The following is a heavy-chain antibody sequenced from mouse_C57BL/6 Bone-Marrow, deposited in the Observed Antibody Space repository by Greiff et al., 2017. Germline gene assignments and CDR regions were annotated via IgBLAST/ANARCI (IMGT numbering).Heavy chain of an antibody. CDR1: GFTFSSYA. Sequence: EVMLVESGEGLVKPGGSLKLSCAASGFTFSSYAMSWVRQTPEKRLEWVAYISSGGDYIYYADTVRGRFTISRDNARNTLYLQMSSLKSEDTAMYYCTRGLDEGIGAMDYWGQGTSVTVSS. V-gene: IGHV5-9-1*02. CDR2: ISSGGDYI. CDR3: TRGLDEGIGAMDY. J-gene: IGHJ4*01.